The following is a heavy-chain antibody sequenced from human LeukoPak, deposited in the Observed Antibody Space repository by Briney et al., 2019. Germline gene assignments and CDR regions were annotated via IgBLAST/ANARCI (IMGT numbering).Heavy chain of an antibody. V-gene: IGHV3-30*02. D-gene: IGHD2-2*01. Sequence: GGSLRLSCVVTGLTFRNLGMHWVRQTPGKGLEWVAFIRYDGSNRFYADSVKGRFTISRDNSRNTLYLQMNSLRVDDMGVYYCVKEPSGANVVPADAFDFWGQGTMVTVSS. CDR1: GLTFRNLG. CDR3: VKEPSGANVVPADAFDF. CDR2: IRYDGSNR. J-gene: IGHJ3*01.